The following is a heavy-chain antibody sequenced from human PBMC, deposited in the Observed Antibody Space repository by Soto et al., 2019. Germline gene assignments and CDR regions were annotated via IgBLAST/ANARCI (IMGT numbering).Heavy chain of an antibody. CDR1: GFTFSSYA. D-gene: IGHD6-19*01. CDR2: ISGSGGRT. J-gene: IGHJ4*02. Sequence: EVQLLESGGGLVQPGGSLRLSCAASGFTFSSYAMCWVRQAPGKGLEWVSAISGSGGRTYYADSVKGRFTISRDNSKNTLYLQMNSLRAEDTAVYDGAKYRKWLDYYCDYWGQGTLVTVSS. CDR3: AKYRKWLDYYCDY. V-gene: IGHV3-23*01.